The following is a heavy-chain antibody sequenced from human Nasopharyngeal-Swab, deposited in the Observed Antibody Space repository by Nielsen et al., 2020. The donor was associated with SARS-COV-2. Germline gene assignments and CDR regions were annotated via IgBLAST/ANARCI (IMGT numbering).Heavy chain of an antibody. Sequence: WVRQPPGEGLEWVANIKQDGSEKYYVDSVKGRFTIPRDDAKNSLYLQMNSLRAEDTAVYYCAKSGVRGVIRYAFDIWGQGTMVTVSS. CDR2: IKQDGSEK. V-gene: IGHV3-7*03. D-gene: IGHD3-10*01. CDR3: AKSGVRGVIRYAFDI. J-gene: IGHJ3*02.